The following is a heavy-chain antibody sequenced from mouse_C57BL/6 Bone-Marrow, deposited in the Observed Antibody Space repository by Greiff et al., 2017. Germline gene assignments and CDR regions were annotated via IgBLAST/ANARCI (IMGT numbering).Heavy chain of an antibody. J-gene: IGHJ4*01. CDR3: AIHRDGGGLYAMDY. V-gene: IGHV1-77*01. D-gene: IGHD1-1*01. Sequence: VQLQQSGAELVKPGASVLLSCKASGYTFTDYYINWVKQRPGPGLAWIGKIGPGSGSTYYTEKFKGKVTLTADKSSSTANMQLSILTSVDSEVYFCAIHRDGGGLYAMDYWGQGTSVTVSS. CDR1: GYTFTDYY. CDR2: IGPGSGST.